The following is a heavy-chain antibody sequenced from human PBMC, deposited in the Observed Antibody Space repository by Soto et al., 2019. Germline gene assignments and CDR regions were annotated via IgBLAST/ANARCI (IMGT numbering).Heavy chain of an antibody. D-gene: IGHD6-13*01. V-gene: IGHV3-33*01. CDR2: IWYDGSNK. J-gene: IGHJ6*02. CDR1: GFTFSSYG. Sequence: GGSLRLSCAASGFTFSSYGMYWVRQAPGKGLEWVAVIWYDGSNKNYADSVKGRFTISRDNSKNTLYLQMNSLRAEDTAVYYCARDRVAAGLASYYYGMDVWGQGTTVTVSS. CDR3: ARDRVAAGLASYYYGMDV.